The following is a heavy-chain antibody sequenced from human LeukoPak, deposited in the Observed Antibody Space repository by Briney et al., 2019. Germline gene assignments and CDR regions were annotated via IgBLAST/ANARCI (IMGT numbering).Heavy chain of an antibody. Sequence: PGGSLRLSCAASGFTFSSYSTNWVRQAPGKGLEWVSSISSSSSYIYYADSVKGRFTISRDNAKNSLYLQMNSLRAEDTAVYYCAKMTTVTDASAFDIWGQGTMVTVSS. D-gene: IGHD4-17*01. J-gene: IGHJ3*02. V-gene: IGHV3-21*01. CDR2: ISSSSSYI. CDR3: AKMTTVTDASAFDI. CDR1: GFTFSSYS.